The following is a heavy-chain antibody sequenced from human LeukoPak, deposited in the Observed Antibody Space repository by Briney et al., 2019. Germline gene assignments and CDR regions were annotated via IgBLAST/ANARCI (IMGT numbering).Heavy chain of an antibody. CDR3: ARETLGYSYGYGKSWFDP. V-gene: IGHV3-53*01. J-gene: IGHJ5*02. CDR2: IYSGGTT. Sequence: PGGSLRLSCAASGFTFSNAWMSWVRQAPGKGLEWVSVIYSGGTTNYADSVKGRFTISRDNSKNTLYLQMNSLRAEDTAVYYCARETLGYSYGYGKSWFDPWGQGTLVTVSS. D-gene: IGHD5-18*01. CDR1: GFTFSNAW.